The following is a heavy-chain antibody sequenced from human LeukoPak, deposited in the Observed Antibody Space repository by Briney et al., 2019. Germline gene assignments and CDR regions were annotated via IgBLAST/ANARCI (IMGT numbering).Heavy chain of an antibody. J-gene: IGHJ4*02. V-gene: IGHV1-8*01. CDR3: ARSPKMTTVTRGSDY. CDR1: GYTFTSYD. Sequence: ASVKVSCKASGYTFTSYDINWVRQATGQGLEWMGWMNPNSGNTGYAQKFQGRVTMTRNTSISTAYMELSSLRSEDTAVYYCARSPKMTTVTRGSDYWAREPWSPSPQ. D-gene: IGHD4-17*01. CDR2: MNPNSGNT.